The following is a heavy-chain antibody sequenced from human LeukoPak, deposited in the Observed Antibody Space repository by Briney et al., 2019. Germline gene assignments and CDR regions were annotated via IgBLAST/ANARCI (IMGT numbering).Heavy chain of an antibody. J-gene: IGHJ4*02. CDR1: GGTFSSYA. V-gene: IGHV1-69*05. Sequence: SVKVSCKASGGTFSSYAISWVRQAPGEGLEWMGRIIPIFGTANYAQMFQGRVTITTDESTSTAYMELSSLRSEDTAVYYCARGYSYGLYFDYWGQGTLVTVSS. CDR2: IIPIFGTA. D-gene: IGHD5-18*01. CDR3: ARGYSYGLYFDY.